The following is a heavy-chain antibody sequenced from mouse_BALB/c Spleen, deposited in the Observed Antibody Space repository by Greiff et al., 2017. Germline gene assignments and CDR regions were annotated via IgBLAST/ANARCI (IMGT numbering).Heavy chain of an antibody. Sequence: QVQLQQSGPGLVAPSQSLSITCTVSGFSFTSYGVHWVRQPPGKGLEWLGVIWAGGSTNYNSALMSRLSISKDNSKSQDFSKMNSLQTDDTTMYYGARGDYMEYWGEGTTLTVSS. CDR3: ARGDYMEY. V-gene: IGHV2-9*02. J-gene: IGHJ2*01. CDR2: IWAGGST. CDR1: GFSFTSYG.